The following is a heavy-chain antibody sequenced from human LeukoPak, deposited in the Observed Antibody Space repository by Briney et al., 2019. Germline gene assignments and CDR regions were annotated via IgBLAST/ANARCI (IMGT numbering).Heavy chain of an antibody. CDR2: MSASGSTT. J-gene: IGHJ4*02. D-gene: IGHD3-10*01. V-gene: IGHV3-23*01. CDR1: GLTFSSYA. CDR3: ARGGSQPITMHVFDY. Sequence: GGSLRLSCAASGLTFSSYAMSWVRQAPGKGLEWVSIMSASGSTTYYADSVKGRFTISRGNSKNTVYLQMNSLRADDTAVYYCARGGSQPITMHVFDYWGQGTLVTVSS.